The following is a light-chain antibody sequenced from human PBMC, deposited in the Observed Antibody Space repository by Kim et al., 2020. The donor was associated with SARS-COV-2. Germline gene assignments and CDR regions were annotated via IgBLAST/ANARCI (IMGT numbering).Light chain of an antibody. CDR3: AAWDDSLKGSV. J-gene: IGLJ3*02. CDR1: ITNIGSNV. V-gene: IGLV1-44*01. CDR2: SND. Sequence: GQGVTISLSGSITNIGSNVVNCYQQLPGTAPKLLLYSNDYRPSGVPDRFSGSKSGTSASLAISGLQSEDEADYYCAAWDDSLKGSVFGGGTQLTVL.